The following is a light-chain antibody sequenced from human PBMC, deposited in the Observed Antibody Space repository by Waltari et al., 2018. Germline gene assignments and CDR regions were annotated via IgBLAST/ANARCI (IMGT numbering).Light chain of an antibody. CDR2: TTS. V-gene: IGKV1-NL1*01. CDR3: QQYYIIPYT. Sequence: DVQMNQSPSSLSASVGDRVTITCRASQGISNSLVWYQQKPGKAPKLLLSTTSTLQSGVPSRFSGSGSGTVFTLTISSLQPEDFATYYCQQYYIIPYTFGQGTNLEIK. CDR1: QGISNS. J-gene: IGKJ2*01.